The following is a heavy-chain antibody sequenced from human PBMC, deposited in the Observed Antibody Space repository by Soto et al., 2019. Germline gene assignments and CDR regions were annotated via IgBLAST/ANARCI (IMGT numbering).Heavy chain of an antibody. J-gene: IGHJ4*02. CDR2: VIPMLGMS. Sequence: QVQLVQSGAEVKKPGSSVKVSCTASGDTFNFYTISWVRQAPGQGLEWMGRVIPMLGMSNYAQKFQGRVTISADKSTSTADMALSSLRSDDTAVYYCATNYGSGSTHFDYWGQGTQVTVSS. CDR3: ATNYGSGSTHFDY. CDR1: GDTFNFYT. D-gene: IGHD3-10*01. V-gene: IGHV1-69*02.